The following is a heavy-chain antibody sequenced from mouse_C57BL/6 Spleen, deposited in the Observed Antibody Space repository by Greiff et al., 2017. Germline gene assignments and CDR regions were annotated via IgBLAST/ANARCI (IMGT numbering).Heavy chain of an antibody. Sequence: QVQLQQSGAELVMPGASVKLSCKASGYTFTSYWMHWVKQRPGQGLEWIGEIDPSDSYTNYNQKFKGKFTLTVDKSSSTAYMQLSSLTSEDSAVYYCARRGVVATDYFDYWGQGTTLTVSS. J-gene: IGHJ2*01. D-gene: IGHD1-1*01. V-gene: IGHV1-69*01. CDR1: GYTFTSYW. CDR2: IDPSDSYT. CDR3: ARRGVVATDYFDY.